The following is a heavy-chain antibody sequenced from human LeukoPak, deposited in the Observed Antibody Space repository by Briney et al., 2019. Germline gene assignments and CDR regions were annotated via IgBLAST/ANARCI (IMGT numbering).Heavy chain of an antibody. Sequence: SETLSLTCTVSGYSISSGYYWGWIRQPPGKGLELIGCIYHSGSTYYNPSHKSRVNISGDSSKKQFSLKLSSVTAADTAVYYCARDYDILTGDDAFDIWGQGTMVTVSS. CDR2: IYHSGST. J-gene: IGHJ3*02. CDR3: ARDYDILTGDDAFDI. D-gene: IGHD3-9*01. V-gene: IGHV4-38-2*02. CDR1: GYSISSGYY.